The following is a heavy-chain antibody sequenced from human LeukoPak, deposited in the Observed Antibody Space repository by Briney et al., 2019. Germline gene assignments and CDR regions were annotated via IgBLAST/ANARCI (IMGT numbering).Heavy chain of an antibody. V-gene: IGHV1-2*06. CDR3: AYSNYEYGMDV. Sequence: ASVKVSCTASGYTFTGYYMHWVRQAPGQGREWMGRINPNSGGTNYAQKFQGRVTMTRDTSISTAYMELSRLRSDDTAVYYCAYSNYEYGMDVWGQGTTVTVSS. CDR1: GYTFTGYY. J-gene: IGHJ6*02. CDR2: INPNSGGT. D-gene: IGHD4-11*01.